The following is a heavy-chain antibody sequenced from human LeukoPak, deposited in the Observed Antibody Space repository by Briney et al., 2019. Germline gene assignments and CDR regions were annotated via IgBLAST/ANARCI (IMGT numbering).Heavy chain of an antibody. J-gene: IGHJ4*02. CDR2: IYYSGST. CDR3: AMRYDFWSGYYGC. Sequence: SETLSLTCTVSGGSISSYHWSWIRQPPGKGLECIGYIYYSGSTHYNPSLKSRVTISVDTSKNQFSLKLSSVTAADTAVYYCAMRYDFWSGYYGCWGQGTLVTVSS. CDR1: GGSISSYH. D-gene: IGHD3-3*01. V-gene: IGHV4-59*12.